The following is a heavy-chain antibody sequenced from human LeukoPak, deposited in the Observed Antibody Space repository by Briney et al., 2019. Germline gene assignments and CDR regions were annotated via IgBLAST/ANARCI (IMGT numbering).Heavy chain of an antibody. J-gene: IGHJ4*02. CDR3: ARDGGSGWYLD. CDR2: IYYSGST. V-gene: IGHV4-39*07. CDR1: GGSISSSSYY. D-gene: IGHD6-19*01. Sequence: PSETLSLTCTVSGGSISSSSYYWGWIRQPPGKGLEWIGSIYYSGSTYYNPSLKSRVTISVDTSKNQFSLKLSSVTAADTAVYYCARDGGSGWYLDWGQGTLVAVSS.